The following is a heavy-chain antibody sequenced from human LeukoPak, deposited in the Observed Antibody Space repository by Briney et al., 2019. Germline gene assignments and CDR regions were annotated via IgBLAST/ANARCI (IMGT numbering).Heavy chain of an antibody. CDR3: ARDSLLYYAFDI. J-gene: IGHJ3*02. CDR2: IHYTGST. D-gene: IGHD3-10*01. V-gene: IGHV4-30-4*07. Sequence: SETLCLTCAVSGGSISSGGYSWSWIRQPPGKGLEWIGYIHYTGSTFYNPSLKSRLSISVETSKNQFSLKLSSVTAADTAVYYCARDSLLYYAFDIWGHGTMVTVSS. CDR1: GGSISSGGYS.